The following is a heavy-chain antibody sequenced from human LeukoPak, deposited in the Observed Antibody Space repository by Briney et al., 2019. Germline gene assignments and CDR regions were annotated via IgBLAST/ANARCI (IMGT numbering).Heavy chain of an antibody. D-gene: IGHD1-26*01. CDR1: GFTFSSYW. CDR3: ARVRSGSSAGNYGMDV. J-gene: IGHJ6*02. Sequence: GGPLRLSCAASGFTFSSYWMHWVRQAPGKGLVWVSRINSDGSSTSYADSVKGRFTISRDNAKNTLYLQMNSLRAEDTAVYYCARVRSGSSAGNYGMDVWGQGTTVTVSS. V-gene: IGHV3-74*01. CDR2: INSDGSST.